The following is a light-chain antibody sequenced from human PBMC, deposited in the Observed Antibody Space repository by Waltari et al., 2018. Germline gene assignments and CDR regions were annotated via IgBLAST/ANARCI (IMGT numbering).Light chain of an antibody. Sequence: IVMPQSPATLSVSPGARATLSCRASQSVSSNLAWYQQKPGQAPRLLIYGASTRATGIPARFSGSGSGTEFTLTISSLQSEDFAVYYCQQYNNWPLTFGGGTKVEIK. V-gene: IGKV3-15*01. CDR1: QSVSSN. J-gene: IGKJ4*01. CDR2: GAS. CDR3: QQYNNWPLT.